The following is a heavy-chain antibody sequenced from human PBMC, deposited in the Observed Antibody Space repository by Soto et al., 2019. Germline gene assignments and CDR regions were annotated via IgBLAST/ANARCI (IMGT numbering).Heavy chain of an antibody. D-gene: IGHD3-16*02. CDR1: GYTFTSYG. CDR3: ARIRALQTLNWFDP. Sequence: ASVKVSCKASGYTFTSYGISWVRQAPGQGLEWMGWISAYNGNTNYAQKLQGRVTMTTDTSTSTAYMELRSLRSDDTAVYYCARIRALQTLNWFDPWGQGTLVTVSS. J-gene: IGHJ5*02. V-gene: IGHV1-18*01. CDR2: ISAYNGNT.